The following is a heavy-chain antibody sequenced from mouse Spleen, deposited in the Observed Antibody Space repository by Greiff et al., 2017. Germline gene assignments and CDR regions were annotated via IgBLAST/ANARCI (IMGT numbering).Heavy chain of an antibody. CDR1: GYTFTSYW. CDR3: ARGEVNWDPLFDY. J-gene: IGHJ2*01. CDR2: IDPSDSYT. D-gene: IGHD4-1*01. Sequence: QVQLQQPGAELVRPGTSVKLSCKASGYTFTSYWMHWVKQRPGQGLEWIGVIDPSDSYTNYNQKFKGKATLTVDTSSSTAYMQLSSLTSEDSAVYYCARGEVNWDPLFDYWGQGTTLTVSS. V-gene: IGHV1-59*01.